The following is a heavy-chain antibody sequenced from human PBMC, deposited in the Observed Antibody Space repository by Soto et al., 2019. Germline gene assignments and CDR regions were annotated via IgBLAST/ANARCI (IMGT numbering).Heavy chain of an antibody. V-gene: IGHV1-3*01. CDR3: AGGEFLSYDDY. D-gene: IGHD3-16*01. J-gene: IGHJ4*02. CDR1: GYTFTSYA. CDR2: INAGNGNT. Sequence: QVQLVQSGAEVKKPGASVKVSCKASGYTFTSYAMHWVRQAPGQSLEWMGWINAGNGNTKYSQKFQGRVTITRDTSASTAYTELSSLRSEDTAVDYCAGGEFLSYDDYWGQGTLVTVSS.